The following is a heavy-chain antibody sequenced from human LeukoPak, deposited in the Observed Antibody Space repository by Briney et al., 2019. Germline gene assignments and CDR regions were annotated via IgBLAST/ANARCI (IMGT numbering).Heavy chain of an antibody. Sequence: ASVKVSCKASGYTFTSYGISWVRQAPGQGLEWMGWISAYNGNTNYAQKLQGRVTMTTDTSTSTAYMELRSLRSDNTAVYYCAGGSSSWNNYYYWDVWGKGPGVTIP. CDR2: ISAYNGNT. CDR3: AGGSSSWNNYYYWDV. CDR1: GYTFTSYG. D-gene: IGHD6-13*01. V-gene: IGHV1-18*01. J-gene: IGHJ6*03.